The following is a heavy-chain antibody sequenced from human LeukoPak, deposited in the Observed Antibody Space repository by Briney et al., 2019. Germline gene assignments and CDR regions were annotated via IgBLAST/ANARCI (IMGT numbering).Heavy chain of an antibody. CDR3: ASTHSWLHSTHDY. CDR1: GFTFSSYA. Sequence: GGSLRLSCAASGFTFSSYAMSWVRQAPGKGLEWVSAISGSGGSTYYADSVKGRFTISRDNSKNTLYLQMNSLRAEDTAVYYCASTHSWLHSTHDYWGQGTLVTVSS. D-gene: IGHD6-13*01. CDR2: ISGSGGST. J-gene: IGHJ4*02. V-gene: IGHV3-23*01.